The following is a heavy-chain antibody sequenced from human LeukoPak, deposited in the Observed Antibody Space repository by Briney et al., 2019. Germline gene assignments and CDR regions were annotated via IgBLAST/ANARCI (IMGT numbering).Heavy chain of an antibody. CDR3: ARDGGAITMIVVVITGYPDY. D-gene: IGHD3-22*01. CDR2: ISYDGSNK. Sequence: GGSLRLSCAAPGFTFSSYAMHWVRQAPGKGLEWVAVISYDGSNKYYADSVKGRFTISRDNSKNTLYLQMNSLRAEDTAVYYCARDGGAITMIVVVITGYPDYWGQGTLVTVSS. CDR1: GFTFSSYA. J-gene: IGHJ4*02. V-gene: IGHV3-30-3*01.